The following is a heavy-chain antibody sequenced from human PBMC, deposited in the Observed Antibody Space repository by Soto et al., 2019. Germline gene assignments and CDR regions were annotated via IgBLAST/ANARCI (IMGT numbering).Heavy chain of an antibody. D-gene: IGHD3-22*01. J-gene: IGHJ5*02. CDR2: ITSTSSSL. Sequence: DVQLVESGGGLVQPGGSLRLSCAASGFTFSSYSMTWVRRAPGKGLEWVSYITSTSSSLYYADSVEGRFTISRDNAKNSLYLQMSSLRDEDTAVYYCARVYYYDSSALFDPWGQGTLVTVSS. CDR3: ARVYYYDSSALFDP. CDR1: GFTFSSYS. V-gene: IGHV3-48*02.